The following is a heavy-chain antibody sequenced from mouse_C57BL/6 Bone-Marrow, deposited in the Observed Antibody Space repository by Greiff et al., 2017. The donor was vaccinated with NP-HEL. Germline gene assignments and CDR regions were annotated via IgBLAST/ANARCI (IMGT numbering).Heavy chain of an antibody. D-gene: IGHD2-4*01. V-gene: IGHV5-6*01. Sequence: EVQRVESGGDLVKPGGSLKLSCAASGFTFSSYGMSWVRQTPDKRLEWVATISSGGSYTYYPDSVQGRFTISRDNAKNTLYLQMSSLKSEDTAMYYWARRRDDYDDVGPFDYWGQGTTLTVSS. CDR3: ARRRDDYDDVGPFDY. CDR1: GFTFSSYG. J-gene: IGHJ2*01. CDR2: ISSGGSYT.